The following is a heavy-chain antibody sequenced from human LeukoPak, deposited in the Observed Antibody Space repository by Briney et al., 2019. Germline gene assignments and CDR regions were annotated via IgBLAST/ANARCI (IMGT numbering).Heavy chain of an antibody. V-gene: IGHV7-4-1*02. CDR1: GYTFTSYA. Sequence: ASVKVSCKASGYTFTSYAMNWVRQAPGQGLEWMGWINTNTGNPTYAQGFTGRFVFSLDTSVSTAYLQISSLKAEDTAVYYCARLDTAMVPDAFDIWGQGTTVTISS. J-gene: IGHJ3*02. D-gene: IGHD5-18*01. CDR2: INTNTGNP. CDR3: ARLDTAMVPDAFDI.